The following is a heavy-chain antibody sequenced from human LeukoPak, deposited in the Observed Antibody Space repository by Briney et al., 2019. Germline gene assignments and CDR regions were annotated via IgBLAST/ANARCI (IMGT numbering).Heavy chain of an antibody. V-gene: IGHV1-8*01. CDR1: GYTFTSYD. J-gene: IGHJ4*02. Sequence: ASVKVSCKASGYTFTSYDINWVRQATGQGLEWMGWMNPNSGNTGYAQKFQGRVTMTRNTSISTAYMELSSLRSEDTAVYYCARGVGNYDILTGYYIPYYFDYWGQGTLVTVSS. D-gene: IGHD3-9*01. CDR2: MNPNSGNT. CDR3: ARGVGNYDILTGYYIPYYFDY.